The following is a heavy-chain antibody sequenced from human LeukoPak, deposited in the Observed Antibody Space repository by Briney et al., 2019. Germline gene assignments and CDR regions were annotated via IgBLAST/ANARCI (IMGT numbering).Heavy chain of an antibody. Sequence: GGSLRLSCVASGFTFSSYEMTWVRQAPGKGLEWVSYISSSGTTIYYADSVKGRFTFSRDNARNSLYLQMNSLRAEDTAVYYCAKDRRFDYYDSSGYYFDYWGQGTLVTVSS. CDR1: GFTFSSYE. CDR2: ISSSGTTI. D-gene: IGHD3-22*01. V-gene: IGHV3-48*03. CDR3: AKDRRFDYYDSSGYYFDY. J-gene: IGHJ4*02.